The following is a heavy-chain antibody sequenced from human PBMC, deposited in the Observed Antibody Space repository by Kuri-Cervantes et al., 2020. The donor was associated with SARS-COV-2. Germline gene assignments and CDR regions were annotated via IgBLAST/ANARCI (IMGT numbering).Heavy chain of an antibody. J-gene: IGHJ4*02. Sequence: SETLSLTCAVSGGSISSGGYYWSWIRQPPGKGLEWIGYIYYSGSTYYNPSLKSRVTISVDTSKNQFSLKLSSVTAADTAVYYCARDSVIVGIDYWGQGTLVTVSS. V-gene: IGHV4-30-4*01. CDR2: IYYSGST. D-gene: IGHD3-22*01. CDR1: GGSISSGGYY. CDR3: ARDSVIVGIDY.